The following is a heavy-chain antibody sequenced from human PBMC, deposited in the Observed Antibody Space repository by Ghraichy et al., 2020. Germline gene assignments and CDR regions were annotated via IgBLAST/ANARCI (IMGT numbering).Heavy chain of an antibody. V-gene: IGHV1-18*01. CDR1: GYTFTSYG. Sequence: ASVKVSCKASGYTFTSYGISWVRQAPGQGLEWMGWISAYNGNTNYAQKLQGRVTMTTDTSTSTAYMELRSLRSDDTAVYYCARERKRKNSSSKQLYYYYYGMDVWGQGTTVTVSS. CDR2: ISAYNGNT. J-gene: IGHJ6*02. CDR3: ARERKRKNSSSKQLYYYYYGMDV. D-gene: IGHD6-6*01.